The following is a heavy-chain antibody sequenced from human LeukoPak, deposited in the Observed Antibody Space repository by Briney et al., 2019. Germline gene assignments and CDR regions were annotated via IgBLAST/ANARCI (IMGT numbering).Heavy chain of an antibody. CDR3: ARLSSSWRIDY. Sequence: SETLSLTCTVSGGSISSYYWGWIRQPPGKGLEWIGSIYYSGSTYYNPSLKSRVTISVDTSKNQFSLKLSSVTAADTAVYYCARLSSSWRIDYWGQGTLVTVSS. CDR2: IYYSGST. V-gene: IGHV4-39*01. CDR1: GGSISSYY. J-gene: IGHJ4*02. D-gene: IGHD6-13*01.